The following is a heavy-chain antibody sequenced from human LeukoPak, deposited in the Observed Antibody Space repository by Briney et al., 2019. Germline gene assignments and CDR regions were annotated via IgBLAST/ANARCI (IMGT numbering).Heavy chain of an antibody. J-gene: IGHJ4*02. CDR3: ARDRIARYYYDTSDYNSFDY. V-gene: IGHV1-2*02. Sequence: GASMKVSCKASGYTFTGYYLHWVRQAPGQGLEWMGWINPNSGGTNHAQKFQGRVSITRDTFSTTAYVELRGMRSDDTAVYFYARDRIARYYYDTSDYNSFDYWGQGTLVTVSS. CDR1: GYTFTGYY. CDR2: INPNSGGT. D-gene: IGHD3-22*01.